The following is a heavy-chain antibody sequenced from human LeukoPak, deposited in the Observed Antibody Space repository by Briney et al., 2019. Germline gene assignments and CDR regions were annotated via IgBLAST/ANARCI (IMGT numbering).Heavy chain of an antibody. CDR1: GGSLSSGAYY. Sequence: SQTLSLTCTLSGGSLSSGAYYWSWIRQPPGKGLEWIGSIYYSGSTYYNPSLKSRVTISVDTSKNQFSLKLSSVTAADTAVYYCAKSPYGDFGLDVWGQGTTVTVSS. CDR3: AKSPYGDFGLDV. D-gene: IGHD4-17*01. V-gene: IGHV4-30-2*03. J-gene: IGHJ6*02. CDR2: IYYSGST.